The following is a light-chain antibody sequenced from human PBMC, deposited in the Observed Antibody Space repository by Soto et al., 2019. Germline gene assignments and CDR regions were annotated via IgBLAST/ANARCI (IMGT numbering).Light chain of an antibody. J-gene: IGLJ1*01. CDR3: SSYTGTSTLYV. CDR1: SSDFGGYNY. CDR2: DVN. V-gene: IGLV2-14*03. Sequence: QSVLAQPASVSGSPGQSITISCSGSSSDFGGYNYVSWYQHHPGIAPKLIIYDVNYRPSGVSNRFSGSKSGNTASLTNSGLQAEDEADYFCSSYTGTSTLYVFGSGTKVTVL.